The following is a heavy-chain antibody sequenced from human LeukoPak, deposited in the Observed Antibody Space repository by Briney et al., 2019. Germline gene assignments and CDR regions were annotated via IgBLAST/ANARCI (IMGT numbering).Heavy chain of an antibody. D-gene: IGHD3-10*01. J-gene: IGHJ3*02. CDR1: GFTFSNYW. Sequence: GGSLRLSCAASGFTFSNYWMSWVRQAPGKGLEWVANIKQDGSEKYYVDSVKGRFTISRDNAKNSLYLQMNSLRAEDTAVYYCARVGDITMVRAAFDIWGQGTMVTVSS. V-gene: IGHV3-7*01. CDR3: ARVGDITMVRAAFDI. CDR2: IKQDGSEK.